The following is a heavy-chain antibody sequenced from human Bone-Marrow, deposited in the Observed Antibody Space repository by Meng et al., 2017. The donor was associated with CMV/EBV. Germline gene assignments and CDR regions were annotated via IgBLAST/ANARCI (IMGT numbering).Heavy chain of an antibody. D-gene: IGHD2/OR15-2a*01. CDR2: ISSSSSYI. J-gene: IGHJ3*02. Sequence: GGSLRLSCAASGFTFSSYSMNWVRQAPGKGLEWVSSISSSSSYIYYADSVKGRFTISRDNAKNSVYLQMNGLRAEDTAVYYCAREGIYADTGDAFEIWGQGTMVTVSS. V-gene: IGHV3-21*01. CDR3: AREGIYADTGDAFEI. CDR1: GFTFSSYS.